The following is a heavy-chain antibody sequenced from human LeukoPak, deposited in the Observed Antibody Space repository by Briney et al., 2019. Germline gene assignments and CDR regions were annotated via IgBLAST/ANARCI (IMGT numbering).Heavy chain of an antibody. J-gene: IGHJ5*02. CDR3: TTGIYSGSPLSFDP. Sequence: KAGGSLRLSCAASGFTFSNAWMSWVRQAPGKGLEWVGRIKSKTDGGTTDYAAPVKGRFTISRDDSKNTLYLQMNSLKTEDTAVYYCTTGIYSGSPLSFDPWGQGTLVTVSS. CDR2: IKSKTDGGTT. D-gene: IGHD1-26*01. CDR1: GFTFSNAW. V-gene: IGHV3-15*01.